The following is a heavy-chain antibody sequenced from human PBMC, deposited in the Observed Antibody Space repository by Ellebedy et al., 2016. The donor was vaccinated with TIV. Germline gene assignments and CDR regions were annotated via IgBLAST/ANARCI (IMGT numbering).Heavy chain of an antibody. CDR2: INPNSGDT. J-gene: IGHJ4*02. V-gene: IGHV1-2*02. D-gene: IGHD3-16*02. CDR3: ARVMTTFGGVFVPHFHFDS. Sequence: AASVKVSCKASGYTFTGYYIHWVRQAPGQGLEWMGWINPNSGDTNYAQKFQGRVTMTRDTSISTVSMEMTRLRSDDTAVYYCARVMTTFGGVFVPHFHFDSWGQGTLVTVSS. CDR1: GYTFTGYY.